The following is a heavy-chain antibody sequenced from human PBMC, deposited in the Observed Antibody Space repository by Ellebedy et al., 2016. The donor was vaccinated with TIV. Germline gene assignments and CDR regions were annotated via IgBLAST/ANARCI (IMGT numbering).Heavy chain of an antibody. Sequence: SETLSLXCSVSAYSLSSDYYWGWIRQPPGKGLEWIGSIYHSGSTNYNSSLKSRVTISEDTSKNQFSLKLSSVTAADTAVYYCARVNGWWSLDVWGQGTTVTVSS. J-gene: IGHJ6*02. D-gene: IGHD6-19*01. CDR1: AYSLSSDYY. V-gene: IGHV4-38-2*02. CDR3: ARVNGWWSLDV. CDR2: IYHSGST.